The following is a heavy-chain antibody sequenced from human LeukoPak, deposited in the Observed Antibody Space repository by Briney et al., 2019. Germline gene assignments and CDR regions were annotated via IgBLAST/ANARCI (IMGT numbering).Heavy chain of an antibody. Sequence: GGSLRLSCAASGFTFSSSWMTWVRQAPGKGLEWVANIKQDGGEKYYVDSVRGRFTISRDNAKNSLYLQMNSLRAEDTAVYYCARDLYNSASKWGQGTLVTVSS. D-gene: IGHD6-25*01. J-gene: IGHJ4*02. V-gene: IGHV3-7*03. CDR3: ARDLYNSASK. CDR1: GFTFSSSW. CDR2: IKQDGGEK.